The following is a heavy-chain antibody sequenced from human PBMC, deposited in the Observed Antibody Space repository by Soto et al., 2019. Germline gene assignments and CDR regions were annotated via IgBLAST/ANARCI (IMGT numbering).Heavy chain of an antibody. Sequence: SETLSLTCTVSGGSVNSSIYYWSWIRQAPGKGLQWIGSIFYNGGSYYNPSLKSRVTAFVDTSKNLFSLRDEDTAVYYCAREAHYINWFDPWGQGTLVTV. CDR3: AREAHYINWFDP. V-gene: IGHV4-39*02. CDR1: GGSVNSSIYY. J-gene: IGHJ5*02. CDR2: IFYNGGS. D-gene: IGHD4-4*01.